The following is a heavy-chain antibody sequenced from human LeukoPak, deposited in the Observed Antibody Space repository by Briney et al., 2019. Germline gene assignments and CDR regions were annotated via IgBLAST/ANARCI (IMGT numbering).Heavy chain of an antibody. J-gene: IGHJ3*02. V-gene: IGHV4-59*12. D-gene: IGHD2-2*01. CDR3: ARGSVNYCSSTSCSGAFDI. Sequence: SETLSLTCTVSGGSISSYYWSWIRQPPGKGLEWIGNFQYSGSTNYNPSLKSRVTISLDTSKNQFSLKLSSVTAADTAVYYCARGSVNYCSSTSCSGAFDIWGQGTMVTVSS. CDR2: FQYSGST. CDR1: GGSISSYY.